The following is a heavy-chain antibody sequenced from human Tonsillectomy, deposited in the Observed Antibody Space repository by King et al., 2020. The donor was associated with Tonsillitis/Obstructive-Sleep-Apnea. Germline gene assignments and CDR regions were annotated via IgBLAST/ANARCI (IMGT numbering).Heavy chain of an antibody. CDR3: ARERRVVVITHYYSYMDV. Sequence: VQLVESGGGLVQPGGSLRLSCAASGFSFSDHDMDWVRQAPGKGLEWVGRIRNKSNSYTTEYAASVKGRFTISRDDSKNSLYMQMNSLKTEDTSVYYCARERRVVVITHYYSYMDVWGKGTTVTVSS. D-gene: IGHD3-22*01. J-gene: IGHJ6*03. V-gene: IGHV3-72*01. CDR1: GFSFSDHD. CDR2: IRNKSNSYTT.